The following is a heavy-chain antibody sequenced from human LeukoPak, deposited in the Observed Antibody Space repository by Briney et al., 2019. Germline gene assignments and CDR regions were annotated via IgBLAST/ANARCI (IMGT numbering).Heavy chain of an antibody. V-gene: IGHV1-69*05. J-gene: IGHJ3*02. CDR1: GGTFSSYA. CDR2: IIPIFGTA. CDR3: AADKGGSSWYAFDI. Sequence: ASVEVSCKASGGTFSSYAISWVRQAPGQGLEWMGGIIPIFGTANYAQKFQGRVTITRDMSTSTAYMELSSLRSEDTAVYYCAADKGGSSWYAFDIWGQGTMVTVSS. D-gene: IGHD6-13*01.